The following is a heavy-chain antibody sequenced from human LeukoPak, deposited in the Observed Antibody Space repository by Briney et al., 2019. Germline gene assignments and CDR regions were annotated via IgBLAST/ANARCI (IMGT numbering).Heavy chain of an antibody. D-gene: IGHD4-17*01. Sequence: ASVKVSCKASGYTFTSYGISWVRQAPGQGLEWMGWISAYNGNTNYAQKFQGRVTITADKSTSTAYMELSSLRSEDTAVYYCARVADGDYTDYWGQGTLVTVSS. V-gene: IGHV1-18*01. CDR1: GYTFTSYG. CDR2: ISAYNGNT. J-gene: IGHJ4*02. CDR3: ARVADGDYTDY.